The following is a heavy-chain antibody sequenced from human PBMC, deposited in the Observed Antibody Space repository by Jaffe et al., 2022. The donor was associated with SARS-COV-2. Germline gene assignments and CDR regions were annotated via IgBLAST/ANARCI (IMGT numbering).Heavy chain of an antibody. CDR3: VRDRYSSSWYYFEY. CDR1: GFTFSSYA. J-gene: IGHJ4*02. Sequence: QVQLVESGGGVVQPGRSLRLSCAASGFTFSSYAMHWVRQAPGKGLEWVAVISYDGNNKYYADSVKGRFTISRDSSKNTLYLQMNSLRAEDTAVYYCVRDRYSSSWYYFEYWGQGTLVTVSS. CDR2: ISYDGNNK. D-gene: IGHD6-13*01. V-gene: IGHV3-30*04.